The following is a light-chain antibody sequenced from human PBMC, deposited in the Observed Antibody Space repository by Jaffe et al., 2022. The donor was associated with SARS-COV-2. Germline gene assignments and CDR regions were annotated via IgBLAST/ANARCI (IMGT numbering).Light chain of an antibody. Sequence: QSALTQPPSVSGSPGQSVTFSCTGTSSDVGSYNRVSWYRQPPGTAPKLMIYEVTNRPSGVPDRFSGSKSGKTASLTISGLQAEDEADYYCSSYSSSNTWVFGGGTRLTVL. CDR1: SSDVGSYNR. J-gene: IGLJ3*02. CDR3: SSYSSSNTWV. V-gene: IGLV2-18*02. CDR2: EVT.